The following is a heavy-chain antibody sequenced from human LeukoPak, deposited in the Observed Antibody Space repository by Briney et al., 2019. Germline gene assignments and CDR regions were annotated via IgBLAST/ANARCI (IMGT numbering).Heavy chain of an antibody. CDR3: ARSDRLAAAAPYYFDY. D-gene: IGHD6-13*01. CDR2: INPNSGGT. CDR1: GYTFTGYY. J-gene: IGHJ4*02. V-gene: IGHV1-2*02. Sequence: ASVKVSCKASGYTFTGYYMHWVRQAPGQGLEWMGWINPNSGGTNYAQKFQGRVTMTRDTSISTAYMELSRLRSDDTAVYYCARSDRLAAAAPYYFDYWGQGTLVTVSS.